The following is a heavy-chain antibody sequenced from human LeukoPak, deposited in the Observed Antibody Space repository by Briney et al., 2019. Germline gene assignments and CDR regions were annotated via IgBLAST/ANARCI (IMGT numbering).Heavy chain of an antibody. CDR1: GFTFSSYW. V-gene: IGHV3-7*03. CDR3: ARAPGDPPNY. CDR2: IKQDGSEI. Sequence: GGSLRLSCAASGFTFSSYWMSWVRQAPGKGLEWVANIKQDGSEIYYVDSVKGRFTISRDNAKNSLYLQMKSLRVEDTAVYYCARAPGDPPNYWGQGTLVTVSS. J-gene: IGHJ4*02.